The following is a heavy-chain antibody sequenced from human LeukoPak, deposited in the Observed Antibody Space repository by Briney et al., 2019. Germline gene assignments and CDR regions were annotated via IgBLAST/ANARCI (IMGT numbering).Heavy chain of an antibody. CDR3: ARHGYCSGGSCSPSDAFDI. CDR2: IIPIFGTA. CDR1: GGTFSSYA. D-gene: IGHD2-15*01. J-gene: IGHJ3*02. V-gene: IGHV1-69*06. Sequence: SVKVSCKASGGTFSSYAISWVRQAPGQGLEWMGGIIPIFGTANYAQKFQGRVTITADKSTSTAYMELSSLRSEDTAVYYCARHGYCSGGSCSPSDAFDIWGQGTMVTVSS.